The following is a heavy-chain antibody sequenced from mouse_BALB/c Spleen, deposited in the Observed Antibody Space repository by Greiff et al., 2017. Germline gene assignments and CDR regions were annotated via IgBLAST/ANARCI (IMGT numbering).Heavy chain of an antibody. J-gene: IGHJ2*01. CDR3: ARGGPTVGETFDY. CDR2: IYPYNGGT. CDR1: GYTFTDYN. Sequence: VQLQQSGPELVKPGASVKISCKASGYTFTDYNMHWVKQSHGKSLEWIGYIYPYNGGTGYNQKFKSKATLTVDNSSSTAYMELRSLTSEDSAVYYCARGGPTVGETFDYWGQGTTLTVSS. D-gene: IGHD1-1*01. V-gene: IGHV1S29*02.